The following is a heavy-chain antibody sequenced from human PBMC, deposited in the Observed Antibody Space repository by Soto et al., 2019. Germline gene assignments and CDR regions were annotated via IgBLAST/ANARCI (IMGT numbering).Heavy chain of an antibody. CDR3: ASPEGHSDSWQTFYVY. D-gene: IGHD6-13*01. Sequence: QVQLVQSGAEVKKPGASVKVSCKASGYTFTDYYMHWVRQAPGQGLEWMGRINPKSGTTNSAQEFQGRVSMTRVTSISTVYIELRRLSSDDTAVYYCASPEGHSDSWQTFYVYWGQGTLVTGSS. CDR1: GYTFTDYY. J-gene: IGHJ4*02. CDR2: INPKSGTT. V-gene: IGHV1-2*02.